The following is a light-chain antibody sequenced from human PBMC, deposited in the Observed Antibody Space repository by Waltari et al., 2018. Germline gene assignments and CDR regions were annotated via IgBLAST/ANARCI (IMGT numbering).Light chain of an antibody. CDR3: HQYYTTPPS. V-gene: IGKV4-1*01. CDR2: WAS. J-gene: IGKJ4*01. Sequence: DIVMTQSPDSLAVSLGERATINCKSSQSVLYSNNNNYLAWYQQKPGQPPKLLIYWASTRESGVPDRFSGSGSGTDFTLTISSLQAEDVAVYYCHQYYTTPPSFGGGTKVEIK. CDR1: QSVLYSNNNNY.